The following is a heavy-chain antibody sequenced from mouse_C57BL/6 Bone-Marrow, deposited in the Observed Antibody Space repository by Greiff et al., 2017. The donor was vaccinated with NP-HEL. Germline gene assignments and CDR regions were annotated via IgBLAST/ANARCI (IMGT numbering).Heavy chain of an antibody. CDR3: ARTPITTVVARYWYFDV. J-gene: IGHJ1*03. Sequence: QVQLQQSGAELVRPGSSVKLSCKASGYTFTSYWMDWVKQRPGQGLEWIGNIYPSDSETHYNQKFKDKATLTVDKSSSTAYMQLSSLTSEDSAVYYCARTPITTVVARYWYFDVWGTGTTVTVSS. CDR1: GYTFTSYW. V-gene: IGHV1-61*01. CDR2: IYPSDSET. D-gene: IGHD1-1*01.